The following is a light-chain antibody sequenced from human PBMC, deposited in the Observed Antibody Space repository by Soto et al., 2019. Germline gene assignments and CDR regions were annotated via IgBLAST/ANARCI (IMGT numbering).Light chain of an antibody. CDR2: WAS. J-gene: IGKJ4*01. CDR1: QNILYRSNNENC. Sequence: DFVMTQSPDSLAVSLGERATINCKSSQNILYRSNNENCLAWYQQKPGQPPKLLIYWASTRESGVPDRFSGSGSGTVFTLIISSLQAEDVEFYYYKEYYSNSTFGRGTKVEIK. V-gene: IGKV4-1*01. CDR3: KEYYSNST.